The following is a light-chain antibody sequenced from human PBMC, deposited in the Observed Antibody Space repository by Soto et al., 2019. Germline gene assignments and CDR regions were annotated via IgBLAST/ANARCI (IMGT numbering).Light chain of an antibody. CDR2: EVR. V-gene: IGLV2-14*01. CDR1: NTDVGGYNY. Sequence: QSVLTQPASVSGSPGQSITVSCTGTNTDVGGYNYVSWYQHRPGKAPRLMIYEVRNRLSGVSNRFSGSKSGNTASLTISGLQSEDEAYYYCTSYTPTGALVFGSGTKLTVL. J-gene: IGLJ3*02. CDR3: TSYTPTGALV.